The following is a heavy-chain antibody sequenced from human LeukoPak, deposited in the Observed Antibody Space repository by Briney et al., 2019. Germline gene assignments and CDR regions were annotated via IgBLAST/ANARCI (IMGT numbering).Heavy chain of an antibody. V-gene: IGHV1-69*13. CDR3: ARDTGYYYDSSGYYPFDY. CDR2: IIPIFGTA. D-gene: IGHD3-22*01. Sequence: SVKVSCKASGGTFSSYAISWVRQAPGQGLEWMGGIIPIFGTANYAQKFQGRVTITADEPTSTAYMELSSLRSEDTAVYYCARDTGYYYDSSGYYPFDYWGQGTLVTVSS. CDR1: GGTFSSYA. J-gene: IGHJ4*02.